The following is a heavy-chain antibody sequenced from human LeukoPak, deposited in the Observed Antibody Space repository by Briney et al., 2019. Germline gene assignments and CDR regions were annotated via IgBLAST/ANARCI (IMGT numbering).Heavy chain of an antibody. V-gene: IGHV4-59*01. Sequence: SETLSLTCTVSGGSISSYYWSWIRQPPGKGLEWIGYIYYSGSTNYNPSLKSRVTISVDTSKNQFSLKLSSVTAADTAVYYCARGSSTFRWFDPWGQGTLGTVSS. J-gene: IGHJ5*02. CDR1: GGSISSYY. CDR2: IYYSGST. CDR3: ARGSSTFRWFDP. D-gene: IGHD3-16*01.